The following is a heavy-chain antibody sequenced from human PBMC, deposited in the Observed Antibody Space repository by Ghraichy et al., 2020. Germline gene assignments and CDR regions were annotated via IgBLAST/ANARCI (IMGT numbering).Heavy chain of an antibody. D-gene: IGHD4-17*01. Sequence: SQTLSLTCKVSGGSITNYYWSWIRQPPGKGLEWIGYIHYTGNTNYNPSLKSRVTMSVDTSKNQFSLNLSSVTVADTAVYFCARDSVGDYGYYYAMDVWGQGTTVIVSS. J-gene: IGHJ6*02. CDR1: GGSITNYY. CDR3: ARDSVGDYGYYYAMDV. CDR2: IHYTGNT. V-gene: IGHV4-59*01.